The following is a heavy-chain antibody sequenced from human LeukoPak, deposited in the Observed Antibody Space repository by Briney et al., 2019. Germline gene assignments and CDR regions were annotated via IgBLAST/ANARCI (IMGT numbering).Heavy chain of an antibody. CDR3: AKSIAAAGTRRFDP. J-gene: IGHJ5*02. D-gene: IGHD6-13*01. CDR1: GFTFSSYA. CDR2: ISGSGGRT. Sequence: GGSLRLSCAAYGFTFSSYAMSWVRQAQGKGLEWVSAISGSGGRTYYADSVKGRFTISRDNSKNTLYLQMNSLRAEDMAVYYCAKSIAAAGTRRFDPWGEGTLVT. V-gene: IGHV3-23*01.